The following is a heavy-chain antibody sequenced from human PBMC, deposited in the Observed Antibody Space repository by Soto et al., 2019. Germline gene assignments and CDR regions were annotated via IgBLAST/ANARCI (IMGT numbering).Heavy chain of an antibody. CDR3: TRDLDTAMVSYYYYGMDV. CDR2: IRSKAYGGTT. CDR1: AFTFNNYA. Sequence: SLRLSCAASAFTFNNYAMSWVRQAPGKGLEWVGFIRSKAYGGTTEYAASVKGRFTISRDDSKSIAYLQMNSLKTEDTAVYYCTRDLDTAMVSYYYYGMDVWGQGTTVTVSS. J-gene: IGHJ6*02. V-gene: IGHV3-49*04. D-gene: IGHD5-18*01.